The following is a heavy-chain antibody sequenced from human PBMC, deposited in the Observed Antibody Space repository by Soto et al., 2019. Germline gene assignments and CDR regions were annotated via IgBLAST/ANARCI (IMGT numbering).Heavy chain of an antibody. CDR2: INANNGDT. CDR1: GYTFTSYG. CDR3: SRFGAYGSH. Sequence: GPELKKPGASVKVSCKASGYTFTSYGISWVRLAPGQGLEWMGRINANNGDTDYRQKFQGRITMTADASTDTVYMDLRNLTTDDTGVYYCSRFGAYGSHWGQGTQITVSS. V-gene: IGHV1-18*04. D-gene: IGHD1-26*01. J-gene: IGHJ4*02.